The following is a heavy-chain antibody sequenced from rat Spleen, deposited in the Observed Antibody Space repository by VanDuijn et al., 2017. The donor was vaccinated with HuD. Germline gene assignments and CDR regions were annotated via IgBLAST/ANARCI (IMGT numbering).Heavy chain of an antibody. V-gene: IGHV5-7*01. CDR1: GFTFSDYN. CDR2: LSYDATAP. Sequence: EVQLVESGGGLVQPGRSLKLSCAVSGFTFSDYNMAWVRQAPTKGMEWVATLSYDATAPYYRDSVKGRFTISRDNAKSGLYLLMDSLRSEDTATSYCTRAWNVGYWGQGVMVTVSS. J-gene: IGHJ2*01. CDR3: TRAWNVGY.